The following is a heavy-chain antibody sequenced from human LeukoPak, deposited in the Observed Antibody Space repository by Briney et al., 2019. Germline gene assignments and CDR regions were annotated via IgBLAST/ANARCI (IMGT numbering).Heavy chain of an antibody. D-gene: IGHD3-10*02. Sequence: GASVKVSCKASGYTFSGYYIHWVRQAPGQGLEWMGWINPNTGGTKYAQRFQDRVTMTRDTSISTAYMELDRLRFDDTAVYYCAELGITMIGGVWGKGTTVTISS. CDR1: GYTFSGYY. CDR3: AELGITMIGGV. CDR2: INPNTGGT. J-gene: IGHJ6*04. V-gene: IGHV1-2*02.